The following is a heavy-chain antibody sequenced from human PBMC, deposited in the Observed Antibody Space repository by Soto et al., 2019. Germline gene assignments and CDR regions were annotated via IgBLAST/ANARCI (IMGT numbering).Heavy chain of an antibody. CDR2: ISGSGGST. Sequence: GGSLRLSCAASGFTFSSYAMSWVRQAPGKGLEWVSAISGSGGSTYYADSVKGRFTISRDNSKNTLYLQMNSLRAEDTAVYYCAKDRSSGYNADAFDIWGQGTMVTVPS. D-gene: IGHD3-22*01. J-gene: IGHJ3*02. V-gene: IGHV3-23*01. CDR3: AKDRSSGYNADAFDI. CDR1: GFTFSSYA.